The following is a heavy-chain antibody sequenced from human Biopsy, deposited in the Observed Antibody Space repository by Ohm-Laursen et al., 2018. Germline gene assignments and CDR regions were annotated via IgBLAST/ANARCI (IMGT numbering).Heavy chain of an antibody. CDR1: GSTFGDSA. CDR3: TTYDNSGDYRDY. D-gene: IGHD4-23*01. Sequence: GPLRLSCAASGSTFGDSAMHWVRQASGKGLEWIGRIRSKVNNYATAYAASVTGRFTISRDDSKSTAYLQMNSLKTEDTAVYYCTTYDNSGDYRDYWGQGTQVTVSS. V-gene: IGHV3-73*01. J-gene: IGHJ4*02. CDR2: IRSKVNNYAT.